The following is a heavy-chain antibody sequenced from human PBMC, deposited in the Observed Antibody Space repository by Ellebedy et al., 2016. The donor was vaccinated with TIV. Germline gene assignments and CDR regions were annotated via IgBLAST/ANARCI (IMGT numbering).Heavy chain of an antibody. V-gene: IGHV3-23*01. D-gene: IGHD6-19*01. J-gene: IGHJ4*02. CDR2: MSGRDDVT. Sequence: GESLKISXTASGFPFSTFDMSWVRQAPGKGLEWVSFMSGRDDVTVYADSVRGRFIISRDNSRNMLFLTLNSLRAEDTAVYYCVKGGWLDYWGQGDLVTVS. CDR3: VKGGWLDY. CDR1: GFPFSTFD.